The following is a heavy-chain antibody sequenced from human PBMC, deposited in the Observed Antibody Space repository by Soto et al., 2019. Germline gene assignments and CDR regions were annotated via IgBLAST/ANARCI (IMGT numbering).Heavy chain of an antibody. CDR1: GYTFTGYY. CDR3: ARGRIAARLGRVGLHWFDP. Sequence: ASVKVSCKASGYTFTGYYIHWVRQAPGQGLEWMGWINPNSGGTNYAQKFQGRVTMTRDTSISTAYMELSRLRSDDTAVYYCARGRIAARLGRVGLHWFDPWGQGTLVTVSS. J-gene: IGHJ5*02. CDR2: INPNSGGT. V-gene: IGHV1-2*02. D-gene: IGHD6-6*01.